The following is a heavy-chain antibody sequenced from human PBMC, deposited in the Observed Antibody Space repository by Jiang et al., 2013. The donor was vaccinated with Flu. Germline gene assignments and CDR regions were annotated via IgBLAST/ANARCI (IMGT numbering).Heavy chain of an antibody. CDR3: ARAYVMAPLD. D-gene: IGHD3-16*01. CDR2: IYYRGST. Sequence: GLVKPSQTLSLTCTVSGGSIRSRDYYWIWIRQPPGKGLECIGYIYYRGSTYYNPSLKSRLTISVDTSKNQFSLNLSSVTAADMAVYYCARAYVMAPLDWGQGTLVTVSS. J-gene: IGHJ4*02. CDR1: GGSIRSRDYY. V-gene: IGHV4-30-4*01.